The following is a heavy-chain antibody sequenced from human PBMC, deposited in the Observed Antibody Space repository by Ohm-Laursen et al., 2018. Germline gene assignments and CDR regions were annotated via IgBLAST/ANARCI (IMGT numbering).Heavy chain of an antibody. CDR3: ARHRITGARNYYFDY. CDR2: IYYSGTT. V-gene: IGHV4-59*08. D-gene: IGHD1-14*01. CDR1: ADTISDLY. Sequence: TLSLTWTVSADTISDLYWIWIRRPPGKGLEGIVYIYYSGTTNYRSSLKSRATMSLDTSKTQFLLRRTSWTDADTAVYFCARHRITGARNYYFDYWGQGTLVTVSS. J-gene: IGHJ4*02.